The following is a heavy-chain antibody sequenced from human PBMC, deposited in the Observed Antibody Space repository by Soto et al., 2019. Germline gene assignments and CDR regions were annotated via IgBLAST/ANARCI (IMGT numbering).Heavy chain of an antibody. V-gene: IGHV3-21*01. Sequence: EVQLVESGGGMVQPGGSLRLSCAASGFTFSSYNMNWVRQAPGKGLEWVSSISSSSSYIYYVDSVKGRFTISRDNAKNSLYLKINTLRAEDTAVYYCERDGGESISWYYYYDGIGVWWQETTVTVS. CDR2: ISSSSSYI. J-gene: IGHJ6*01. CDR3: ERDGGESISWYYYYDGIGV. CDR1: GFTFSSYN. D-gene: IGHD6-13*01.